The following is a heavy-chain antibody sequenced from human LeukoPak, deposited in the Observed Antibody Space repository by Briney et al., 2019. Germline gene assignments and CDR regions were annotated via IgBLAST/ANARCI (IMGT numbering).Heavy chain of an antibody. CDR3: AELGITMIGGV. Sequence: PGGSLRLSCAASGFTLSSYSMHWVRQAPGKGLEYVSAISANGDSTYYANSVEGRFIISRDNSKNTLYLQMGSLRGEDTAVYYCAELGITMIGGVWGKGTTVTISS. J-gene: IGHJ6*04. V-gene: IGHV3-64*01. CDR1: GFTLSSYS. CDR2: ISANGDST. D-gene: IGHD3-10*02.